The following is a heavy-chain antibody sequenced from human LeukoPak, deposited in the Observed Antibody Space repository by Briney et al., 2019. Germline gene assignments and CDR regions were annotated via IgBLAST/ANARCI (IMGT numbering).Heavy chain of an antibody. CDR1: GDSISSYC. CDR3: ARLTRLSTSPDRYYLDY. J-gene: IGHJ4*02. Sequence: SETLSLTCTVSGDSISSYCWSWIRQPPGKGLEWIGYIYTSGGTNYIPSLKGRVTISIDTSKNQFSLKLSSVTAADSAVYYCARLTRLSTSPDRYYLDYWGQGTLVTVSS. D-gene: IGHD6-6*01. CDR2: IYTSGGT. V-gene: IGHV4-4*09.